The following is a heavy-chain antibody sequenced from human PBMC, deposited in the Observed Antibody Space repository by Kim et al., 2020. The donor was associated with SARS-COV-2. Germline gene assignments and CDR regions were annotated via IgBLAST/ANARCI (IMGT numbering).Heavy chain of an antibody. V-gene: IGHV3-74*01. Sequence: GGSLRLSCAASGFTFSSHWMHWVRQAPGKGLVWVSRINSDGSTTSYGDSVKGRFTISRDNAKNTLYLQINSLRAEDTAVYYCARRQFTSGWYYFDYWGQGTLVTVSS. J-gene: IGHJ4*02. CDR3: ARRQFTSGWYYFDY. CDR1: GFTFSSHW. D-gene: IGHD6-19*01. CDR2: INSDGSTT.